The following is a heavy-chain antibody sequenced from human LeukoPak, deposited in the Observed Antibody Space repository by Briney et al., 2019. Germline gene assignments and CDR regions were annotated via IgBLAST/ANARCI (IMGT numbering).Heavy chain of an antibody. V-gene: IGHV4-59*12. CDR1: GGSISSYY. D-gene: IGHD4-23*01. CDR3: ARAVDGGIDY. Sequence: SETLSLTCTVSGGSISSYYWSWIRQPPGKGLECIGYIYYSGSTNYNPSLKSRVTIPVDTSKSQFSLKLSSVTAADTAVYYCARAVDGGIDYWGQGTLVTVSS. CDR2: IYYSGST. J-gene: IGHJ4*02.